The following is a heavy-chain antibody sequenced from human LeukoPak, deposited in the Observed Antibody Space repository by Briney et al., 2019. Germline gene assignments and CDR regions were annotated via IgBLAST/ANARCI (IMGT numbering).Heavy chain of an antibody. V-gene: IGHV1-2*02. D-gene: IGHD3-9*01. J-gene: IGHJ6*03. CDR1: GYTFTGYY. Sequence: ASVKVSCKASGYTFTGYYMHWVRQAPGQGLEWMGWINPNSGGTNYAQKFQGRVTMTRDTSISTTYMELSRLRSDDTALYYCAREAVLRYFDWLPNYYYYMDVWGKGTTVTISS. CDR3: AREAVLRYFDWLPNYYYYMDV. CDR2: INPNSGGT.